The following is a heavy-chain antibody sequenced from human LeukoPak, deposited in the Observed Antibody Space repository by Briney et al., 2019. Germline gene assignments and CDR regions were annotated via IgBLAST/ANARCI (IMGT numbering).Heavy chain of an antibody. CDR2: TSSSGSST. V-gene: IGHV3-23*01. Sequence: GGFLRLSCAASGFTLSSYALSWVRQAPGKGLEWVSSTSSSGSSTFYADSVKGRFTISRGEPKNTLYLQMNSLRVEDTAVYYCAERSYGDYYYGMDVWGQGTTVTVSS. D-gene: IGHD4-17*01. CDR3: AERSYGDYYYGMDV. J-gene: IGHJ6*02. CDR1: GFTLSSYA.